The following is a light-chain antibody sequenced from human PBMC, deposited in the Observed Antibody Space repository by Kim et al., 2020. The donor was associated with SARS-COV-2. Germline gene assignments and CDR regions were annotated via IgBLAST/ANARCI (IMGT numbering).Light chain of an antibody. CDR2: DGT. CDR1: QSDRRW. CDR3: QHRQT. V-gene: IGKV1-5*01. J-gene: IGKJ1*01. Sequence: TLSACVGDMVTLTCRASQSDRRWLAWYQQKPGKAPKLLNYDGTNLQSGVPSRFSGSGSGTEFTRTISSLQPDDFAIYYCQHRQTFGQGTKVDIK.